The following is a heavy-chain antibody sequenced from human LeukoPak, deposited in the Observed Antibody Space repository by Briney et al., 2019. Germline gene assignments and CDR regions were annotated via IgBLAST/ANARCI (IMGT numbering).Heavy chain of an antibody. D-gene: IGHD7-27*01. Sequence: SETLSLTCTVSGDSISNYYWSWIRQPAGKGLEWIGYIYYSGSTNYNPSLKSRVTISVDTSKNQFSLKLSSVTAADTAVYYCARDLRLNWVVACGYAFDIWGQGTMVTVSS. J-gene: IGHJ3*02. CDR1: GDSISNYY. V-gene: IGHV4-59*01. CDR2: IYYSGST. CDR3: ARDLRLNWVVACGYAFDI.